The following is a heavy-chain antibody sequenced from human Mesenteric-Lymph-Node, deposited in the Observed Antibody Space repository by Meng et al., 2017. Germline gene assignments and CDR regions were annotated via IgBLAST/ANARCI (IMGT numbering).Heavy chain of an antibody. D-gene: IGHD6-13*01. V-gene: IGHV4-4*02. Sequence: QVQLQESGPGLVKSSGTLPLPCAVSGGSMNNDHWWSWVRQTPGKGLEWLGEIWHAGGTNYNPSLKSRVTISVDKSKNQFSLKLSSVTAADTAVYYCARVAAAGNEWFDPWGQGTLVTVSS. CDR2: IWHAGGT. CDR1: GGSMNNDHW. CDR3: ARVAAAGNEWFDP. J-gene: IGHJ5*02.